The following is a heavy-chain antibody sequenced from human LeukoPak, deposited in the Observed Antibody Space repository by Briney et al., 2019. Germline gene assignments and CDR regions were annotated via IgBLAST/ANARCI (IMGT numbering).Heavy chain of an antibody. CDR3: ARGGGYSGYDNYFDY. V-gene: IGHV4-59*01. Sequence: PSETLSLTCTVSGGSISTYHWSWIRQPPGKGLEWIGYSYYNGRTSYNPSLKSRVIISVDASKNQFSLRLTSVTTADTAVYFCARGGGYSGYDNYFDYWGQGALVTVSS. J-gene: IGHJ4*02. CDR2: SYYNGRT. D-gene: IGHD5-12*01. CDR1: GGSISTYH.